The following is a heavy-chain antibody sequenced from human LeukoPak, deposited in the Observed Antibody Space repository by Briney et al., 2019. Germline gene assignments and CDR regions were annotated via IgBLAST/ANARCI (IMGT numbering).Heavy chain of an antibody. CDR2: INHSGST. J-gene: IGHJ4*02. V-gene: IGHV4-34*01. Sequence: SETLSLTCAVYGGSFSGYYWSWIRQPPGKGLEWIGEINHSGSTNYNPSLKSRVTISVDTSKNQFSLKLSSVTAADTAVYYCARSCSGGSCPVDYWGQGTLATVSS. CDR3: ARSCSGGSCPVDY. D-gene: IGHD2-15*01. CDR1: GGSFSGYY.